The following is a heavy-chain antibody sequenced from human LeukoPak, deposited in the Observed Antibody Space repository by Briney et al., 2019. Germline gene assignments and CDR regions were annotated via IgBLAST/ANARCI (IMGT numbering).Heavy chain of an antibody. CDR1: GFTFDDYG. CDR2: INWNGGST. Sequence: PGGSLRLSCAASGFTFDDYGMSWVRQAPGKGLEWVSGINWNGGSTGYADSVKGRFTISRDNAKNSLYLQMNSLRAEDTAVYYCARDLQITMIVEQSVFDYWGQGTLVTVSS. V-gene: IGHV3-20*04. D-gene: IGHD3-22*01. CDR3: ARDLQITMIVEQSVFDY. J-gene: IGHJ4*02.